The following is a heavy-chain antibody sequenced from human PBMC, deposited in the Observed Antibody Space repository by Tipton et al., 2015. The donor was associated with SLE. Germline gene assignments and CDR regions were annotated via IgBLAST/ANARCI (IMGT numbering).Heavy chain of an antibody. D-gene: IGHD3-3*01. Sequence: TLSLTCTVYGGSISSYYWSWNRHPPGKGLEWIGYIYTSGSTNYNPSLKSRVTISVDTSKNQFSLKLSSVTAADTAVYYCAREGGYDFWSGYYTGGNWFDPCGQGTLVTVSS. CDR2: IYTSGST. CDR1: GGSISSYY. CDR3: AREGGYDFWSGYYTGGNWFDP. V-gene: IGHV4-4*08. J-gene: IGHJ5*02.